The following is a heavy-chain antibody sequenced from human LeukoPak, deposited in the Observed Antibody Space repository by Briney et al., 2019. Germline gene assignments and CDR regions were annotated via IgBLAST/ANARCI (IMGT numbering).Heavy chain of an antibody. D-gene: IGHD2-15*01. J-gene: IGHJ4*02. Sequence: GESLRISCKGSGYSFANYWISWVRQLPGKGPEWMGRIDPSDSYTDYSPSFQGHVTISADKSISTAYLQWNSLKASDTAVYYCARPDCSGGNCYLLTYWGQGSLVTVSS. CDR2: IDPSDSYT. V-gene: IGHV5-10-1*01. CDR1: GYSFANYW. CDR3: ARPDCSGGNCYLLTY.